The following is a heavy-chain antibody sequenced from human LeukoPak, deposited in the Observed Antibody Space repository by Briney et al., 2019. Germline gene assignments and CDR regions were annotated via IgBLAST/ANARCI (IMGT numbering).Heavy chain of an antibody. CDR2: IYWNDHK. Sequence: SGPTLVKPTQTLTLTCTFSGFSLTTSGVGVGWIRQPPGKALEWLALIYWNDHKPYSPALRSRLTVTKDTSKNQVVLTMTSMDPVDTATYYCAHSYDTGGNYYSRFDNWGQGTLVTVSS. J-gene: IGHJ4*02. CDR1: GFSLTTSGVG. V-gene: IGHV2-5*01. D-gene: IGHD3-22*01. CDR3: AHSYDTGGNYYSRFDN.